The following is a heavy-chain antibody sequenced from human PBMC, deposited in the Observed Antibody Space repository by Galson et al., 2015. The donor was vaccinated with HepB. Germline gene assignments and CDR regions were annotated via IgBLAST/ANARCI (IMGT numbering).Heavy chain of an antibody. D-gene: IGHD1-26*01. J-gene: IGHJ4*02. CDR3: AREGVGALKDFDY. CDR2: INAGNGNT. Sequence: SVKVSCKASGYTFTSYAMHWVRQAPGQRLEWMGWINAGNGNTKYSQKFQGRVTITRDTSASTAYMELSSLRSEDTAVYYCAREGVGALKDFDYWGQGTLVTVSS. CDR1: GYTFTSYA. V-gene: IGHV1-3*01.